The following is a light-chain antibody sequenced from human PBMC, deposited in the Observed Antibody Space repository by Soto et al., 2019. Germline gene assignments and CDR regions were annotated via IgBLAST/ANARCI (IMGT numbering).Light chain of an antibody. CDR1: QSVFSNSNNKKY. J-gene: IGKJ4*01. V-gene: IGKV4-1*01. CDR2: WAS. CDR3: QQYYSAPRT. Sequence: DIVMTQSADSLAVSLGERATINCKSSQSVFSNSNNKKYLAWYQQKPGQPPKLLIHWASIRESGVPDRFSGSGSGTDFTLTISSLQAEDVAVYYCQQYYSAPRTFGGGTKVDIK.